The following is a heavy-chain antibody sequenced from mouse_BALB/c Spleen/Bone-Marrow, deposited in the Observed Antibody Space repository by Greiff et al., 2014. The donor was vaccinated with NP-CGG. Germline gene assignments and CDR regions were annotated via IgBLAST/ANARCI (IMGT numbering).Heavy chain of an antibody. V-gene: IGHV5-4*02. CDR1: GFTFSDYY. CDR3: ARDRRITTTTYAMDY. Sequence: EVQLQQSGGGLVKPGGSLKLSCAASGFTFSDYYMYWVRQTPEKRLEWVATISDGGSYTYYPDSVKGRFTISRDNAKNNLYLQMSSLKSEDTAVYSGARDRRITTTTYAMDYWGQGTSVTVSS. J-gene: IGHJ4*01. CDR2: ISDGGSYT. D-gene: IGHD1-2*01.